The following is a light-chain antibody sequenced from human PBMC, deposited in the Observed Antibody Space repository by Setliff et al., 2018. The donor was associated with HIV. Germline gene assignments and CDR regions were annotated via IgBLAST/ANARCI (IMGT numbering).Light chain of an antibody. CDR1: SSNIGAGYD. Sequence: QSVLTQPPSVSGAPGQRVTISCTGSSSNIGAGYDVHWYQQLPETAPKVLIYGNNNRPSGVPDRFSGSKSGTSASLVITGLQAEHEADYYCQSYDGSLGVFGTGTKVTVL. J-gene: IGLJ1*01. CDR3: QSYDGSLGV. CDR2: GNN. V-gene: IGLV1-40*01.